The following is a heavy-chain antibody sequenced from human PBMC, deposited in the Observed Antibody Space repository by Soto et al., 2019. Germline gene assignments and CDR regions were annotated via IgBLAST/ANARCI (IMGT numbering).Heavy chain of an antibody. CDR3: AHSFSSSWPYYYYYGMDV. Sequence: SGPTLVNPTQTLTLTCTFSGFSLSTSGVGVGWVRQPPGKALEWLALIYWNDDKRYSPSLKSRLTITKDTSKNQVVLTMTNMDPVDTATYYCAHSFSSSWPYYYYYGMDVWGQGTTVTVSS. V-gene: IGHV2-5*01. D-gene: IGHD6-13*01. CDR1: GFSLSTSGVG. CDR2: IYWNDDK. J-gene: IGHJ6*02.